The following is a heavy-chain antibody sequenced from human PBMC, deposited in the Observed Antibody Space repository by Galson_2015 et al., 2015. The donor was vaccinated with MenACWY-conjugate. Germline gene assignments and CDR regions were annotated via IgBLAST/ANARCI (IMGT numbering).Heavy chain of an antibody. CDR2: IWYDGSNK. Sequence: SLRLSCAASGFTFSSYGMHWVRQAPGKGLEWVAVIWYDGSNKYYADSVKGRFTISRDNSKNTLYLQMNSLRAEDTAVYYCARDHSPTTVTYFDYWGQGTLVTVSS. CDR1: GFTFSSYG. J-gene: IGHJ4*02. D-gene: IGHD4-17*01. V-gene: IGHV3-33*01. CDR3: ARDHSPTTVTYFDY.